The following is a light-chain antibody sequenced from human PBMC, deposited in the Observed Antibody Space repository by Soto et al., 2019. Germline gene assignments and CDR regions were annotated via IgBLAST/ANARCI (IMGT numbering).Light chain of an antibody. CDR1: SSDVGGYNY. CDR2: DVS. J-gene: IGLJ2*01. Sequence: QSALTQPASLSGSPGQSITISCTGTSSDVGGYNYVSWYQQHPGKAPKLMIYDVSNRPSGVSNRFSGSKSGNTASLTISGLQAEDEADYYCSSYTSSSTLEDVVFGGGTKLTVL. V-gene: IGLV2-14*01. CDR3: SSYTSSSTLEDVV.